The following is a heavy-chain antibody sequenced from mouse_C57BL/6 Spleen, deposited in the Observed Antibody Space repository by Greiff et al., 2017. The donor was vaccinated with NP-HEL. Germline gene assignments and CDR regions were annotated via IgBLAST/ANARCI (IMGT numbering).Heavy chain of an antibody. J-gene: IGHJ2*01. Sequence: KAGAELVKPGASVKLSCKASGYTFTSYWMHWVKQRPGQGLEWIGMMDANSGSTNYNEKFKSKATLTVDKSSSTAYMQLSSLTSEDSAVYYCAMVPTTSFDYWGQGTTLTVSS. CDR2: MDANSGST. V-gene: IGHV1-64*01. CDR3: AMVPTTSFDY. CDR1: GYTFTSYW. D-gene: IGHD2-2*01.